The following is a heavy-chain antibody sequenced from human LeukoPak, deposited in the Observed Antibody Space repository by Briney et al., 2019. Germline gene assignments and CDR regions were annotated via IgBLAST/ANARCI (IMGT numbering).Heavy chain of an antibody. Sequence: PGGSLRLSCAASGFTFSNYAMHWVRQAPGKGLEWVAVISYDGSNKYYTDFVKGRFTISRDNSNNTLYLQMNSLRAEDTAVYYCARGVVVINSYFQYWGQGTLVTVSS. D-gene: IGHD3-22*01. CDR3: ARGVVVINSYFQY. J-gene: IGHJ1*01. V-gene: IGHV3-30*04. CDR1: GFTFSNYA. CDR2: ISYDGSNK.